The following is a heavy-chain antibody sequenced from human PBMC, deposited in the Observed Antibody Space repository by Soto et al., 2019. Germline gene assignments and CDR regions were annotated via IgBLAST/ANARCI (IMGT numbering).Heavy chain of an antibody. V-gene: IGHV3-23*01. CDR2: ISGSGGST. Sequence: GGSLRLSCAASGFTFSSYAMSWVRQAPGKGLEWVSAISGSGGSTYYADSVKGRFTISRDNSKNTLYLQMNSLRAEDTAVYYCAKSPGSIYYYYYYMDVWGKGTTVTV. D-gene: IGHD6-6*01. CDR1: GFTFSSYA. J-gene: IGHJ6*03. CDR3: AKSPGSIYYYYYYMDV.